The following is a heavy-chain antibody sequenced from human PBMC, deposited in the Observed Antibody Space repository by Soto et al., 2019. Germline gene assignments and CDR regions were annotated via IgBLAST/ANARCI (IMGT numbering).Heavy chain of an antibody. D-gene: IGHD2-8*02. CDR3: ARVDCTGNNCRPYAYYPMDV. CDR2: IWYDGSIK. Sequence: PGGSLRLSCAASGFTFHTYGMNWVRQVPGKGLEWVAIIWYDGSIKYYADSMKGRFTISRDNSKNTMYLQMNSLRAEDTAVYYCARVDCTGNNCRPYAYYPMDVWGPGTTVTVSS. CDR1: GFTFHTYG. V-gene: IGHV3-33*01. J-gene: IGHJ6*02.